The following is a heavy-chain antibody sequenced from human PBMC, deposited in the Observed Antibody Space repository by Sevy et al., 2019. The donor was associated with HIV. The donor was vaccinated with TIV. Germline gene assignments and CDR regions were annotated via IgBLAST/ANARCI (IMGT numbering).Heavy chain of an antibody. D-gene: IGHD2-2*01. CDR1: GYTFTSYG. J-gene: IGHJ6*02. CDR3: ARIKDCSSTNCYYYYYGMDV. Sequence: ASVKVSCKASGYTFTSYGISWVRQAPGQGIEWMGWISAYNGSTNYAQKSQGRVTMTTDTSTSTAYMELRSLRSDDTAVYYCARIKDCSSTNCYYYYYGMDVLGQGTSVTVSS. V-gene: IGHV1-18*01. CDR2: ISAYNGST.